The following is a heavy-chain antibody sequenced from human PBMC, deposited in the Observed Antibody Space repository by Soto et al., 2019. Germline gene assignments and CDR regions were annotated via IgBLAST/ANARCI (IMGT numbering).Heavy chain of an antibody. CDR3: ARVKGSGYHNWFDP. V-gene: IGHV1-18*01. CDR2: ISAYNDNT. CDR1: GYTFTSYG. D-gene: IGHD3-22*01. J-gene: IGHJ5*02. Sequence: VASVKVSCKASGYTFTSYGISWVRQAPGQGLEWMGWISAYNDNTNYAQKLQGRVTMTTDTSTSTAYMELRSLRSDDTAVYYCARVKGSGYHNWFDPWGQGTLVTVSS.